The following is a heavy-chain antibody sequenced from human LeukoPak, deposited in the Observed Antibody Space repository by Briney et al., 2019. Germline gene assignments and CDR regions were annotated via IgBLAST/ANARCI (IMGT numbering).Heavy chain of an antibody. CDR2: INPNSGGT. D-gene: IGHD2-2*01. CDR3: ARELEDIVVVPAAVDY. Sequence: ASVKVSCKASGYTFTGYYMHWVRQDPGQGLEWMGGINPNSGGTNYAQKFQGRVTMTRDTSISTAYMELSRLRSDDTAVYYCARELEDIVVVPAAVDYWGQGTLVTVSS. CDR1: GYTFTGYY. J-gene: IGHJ4*02. V-gene: IGHV1-2*02.